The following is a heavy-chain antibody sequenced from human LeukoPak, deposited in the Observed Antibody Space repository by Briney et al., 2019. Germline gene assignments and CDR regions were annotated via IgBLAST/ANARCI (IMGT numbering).Heavy chain of an antibody. Sequence: GGTLRLSCAASGFTFSDYGMSWVRQAPGKGLEWVSALSGSGGSTYYADSVRGRFTISRDNSKSTLSLQMNSLRAEDTAIYYCATYRQVLLPFESWGQGTLVTVSS. V-gene: IGHV3-23*01. CDR3: ATYRQVLLPFES. J-gene: IGHJ4*02. D-gene: IGHD2-8*02. CDR1: GFTFSDYG. CDR2: LSGSGGST.